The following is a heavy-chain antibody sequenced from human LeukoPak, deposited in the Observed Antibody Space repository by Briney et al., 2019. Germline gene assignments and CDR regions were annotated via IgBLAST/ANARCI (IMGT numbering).Heavy chain of an antibody. V-gene: IGHV3-48*01. CDR1: GFTFSSYS. CDR3: ARVPAVADYFDY. Sequence: GGSLRLSCAASGFTFSSYSMNWVRQAPGKGLEWVSYISSSSTIYYADSVKGRFTISRDNAKNSLYLQMNSLRAEDTAVYYCARVPAVADYFDYWGQGTLVTVSS. J-gene: IGHJ4*02. CDR2: ISSSSTI. D-gene: IGHD6-19*01.